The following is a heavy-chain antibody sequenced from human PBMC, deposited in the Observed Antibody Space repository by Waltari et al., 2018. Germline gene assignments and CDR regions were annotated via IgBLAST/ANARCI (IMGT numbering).Heavy chain of an antibody. CDR3: ARDYSSGWYP. V-gene: IGHV3-74*01. D-gene: IGHD6-19*01. Sequence: EVQLVESGGGLVQPGGSLRLSCPASGFPSSNYWMHWVRQAPGKGLVWVSRINSDGSSTSYADSGKGRFTISRDNAKNTLYLQMNSLRAEDTAVYSCARDYSSGWYPWGQGTLVTVSS. J-gene: IGHJ5*02. CDR2: INSDGSST. CDR1: GFPSSNYW.